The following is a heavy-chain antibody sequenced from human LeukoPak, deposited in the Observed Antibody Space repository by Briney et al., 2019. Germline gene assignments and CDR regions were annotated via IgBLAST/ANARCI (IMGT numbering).Heavy chain of an antibody. J-gene: IGHJ4*02. V-gene: IGHV1-2*02. Sequence: GASVKVSCKASGYTFTTYAMNWVRQAPGQGLEWMGWINPNSGGTNYAQKFQGRVTMTRDTSISTAYMELSRLRSDDTAVYYCARVCDGYNSIDYWGQGTLVTVSS. CDR2: INPNSGGT. CDR3: ARVCDGYNSIDY. D-gene: IGHD5-24*01. CDR1: GYTFTTYA.